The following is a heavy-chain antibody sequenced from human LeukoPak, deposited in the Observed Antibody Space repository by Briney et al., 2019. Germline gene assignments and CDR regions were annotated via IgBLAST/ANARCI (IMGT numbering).Heavy chain of an antibody. CDR1: GFTFSSYS. V-gene: IGHV3-21*01. Sequence: GGSLRLSCAASGFTFSSYSMNWVRQAPGKGLEWVSSISSSSSYIYYADSVKGRFTISRGNAKNSLYLQMNSLRAEDTAVYYCATSYYDFWSGYPDAFDIWGQGTMVTVSS. CDR3: ATSYYDFWSGYPDAFDI. CDR2: ISSSSSYI. J-gene: IGHJ3*02. D-gene: IGHD3-3*01.